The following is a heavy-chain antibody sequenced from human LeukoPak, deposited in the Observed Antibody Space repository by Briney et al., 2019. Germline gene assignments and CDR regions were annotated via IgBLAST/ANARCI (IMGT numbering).Heavy chain of an antibody. J-gene: IGHJ1*01. V-gene: IGHV3-30*02. CDR2: IRYDGSNK. D-gene: IGHD2-2*01. CDR3: AKDPVVVPAAKYVQH. Sequence: GGSLRLSCAASGFTFSSYGMHWVRQSPGKGLEWVAFIRYDGSNKYYADSVKGRFTISRDNSKNTLYLQMNSLRAEDTAVYYCAKDPVVVPAAKYVQHWGQGTLVPVSS. CDR1: GFTFSSYG.